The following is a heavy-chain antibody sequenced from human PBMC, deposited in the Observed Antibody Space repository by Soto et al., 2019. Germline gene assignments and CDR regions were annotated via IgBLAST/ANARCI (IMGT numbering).Heavy chain of an antibody. J-gene: IGHJ5*02. CDR1: GFTFSSYA. D-gene: IGHD6-6*01. V-gene: IGHV3-30-3*01. CDR2: ISYDGSNK. Sequence: QVQLVESGGGVVQPGRSLRLSCAASGFTFSSYAMHWVRQAPGKGLEWVAVISYDGSNKYCADSVKGRFTISRDNSKNTLYLQMNSLRAEDTAVYYCARDHSSSSFYNWFDPWGQGTLVTVSS. CDR3: ARDHSSSSFYNWFDP.